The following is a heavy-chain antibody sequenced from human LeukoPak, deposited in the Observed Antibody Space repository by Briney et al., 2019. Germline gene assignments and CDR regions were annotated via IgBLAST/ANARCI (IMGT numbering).Heavy chain of an antibody. Sequence: SETLSLTCTVSGGSFSGSSYYWGWIRQPPGKGLEWIGTIYYGGSTYYNPPLKSRVTISLDTSKNQFSLNLNSVTAADTAVYYCARHWEDYGDYVHGLDYWGQGTLVTVSS. J-gene: IGHJ4*02. CDR2: IYYGGST. V-gene: IGHV4-39*01. CDR1: GGSFSGSSYY. CDR3: ARHWEDYGDYVHGLDY. D-gene: IGHD4-17*01.